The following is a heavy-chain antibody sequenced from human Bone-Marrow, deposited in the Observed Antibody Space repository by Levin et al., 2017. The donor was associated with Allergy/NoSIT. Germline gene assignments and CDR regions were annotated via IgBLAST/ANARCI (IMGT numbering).Heavy chain of an antibody. CDR3: ARDSYGDYAIDY. D-gene: IGHD4-17*01. CDR1: GFTFSSYS. CDR2: ISSSSSTM. Sequence: PGGSLRLSCAASGFTFSSYSMNWVRQAPGKGLEWVSYISSSSSTMYYADSVKGRFTITRDNAKKSLYLQMDSLTSEDTGVYFCARDSYGDYAIDYWGQGTLVTVSS. J-gene: IGHJ4*02. V-gene: IGHV3-48*01.